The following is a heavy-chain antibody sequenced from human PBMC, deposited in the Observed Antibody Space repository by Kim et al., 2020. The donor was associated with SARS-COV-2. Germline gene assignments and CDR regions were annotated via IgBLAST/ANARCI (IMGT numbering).Heavy chain of an antibody. J-gene: IGHJ3*02. CDR2: MHHSGST. V-gene: IGHV4-39*01. Sequence: SETLSLTCIVSGGSINTYDYWGWIRQTPGKGLEWIGSMHHSGSTYYNPSLQSRVTISVDMSKNQVSLKLRSVTAADTAVFYCARHVKANDAFDNWGQGTMVIVSS. CDR3: ARHVKANDAFDN. CDR1: GGSINTYDY.